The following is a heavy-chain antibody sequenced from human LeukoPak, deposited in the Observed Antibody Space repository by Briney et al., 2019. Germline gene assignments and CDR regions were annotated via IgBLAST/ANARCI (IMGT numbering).Heavy chain of an antibody. Sequence: SETLSLTCAVYGGSISSGGYSWSWIRQPPGKGLEWIGYIYYSGSTYYNPSLKSRVTISVDTSKNQFSLKLSSVTAADTAVYYCARAKNKYYGHGGAANAAFDIWGQGTMVTVSS. D-gene: IGHD3-10*01. CDR2: IYYSGST. CDR1: GGSISSGGYS. V-gene: IGHV4-30-4*07. J-gene: IGHJ3*02. CDR3: ARAKNKYYGHGGAANAAFDI.